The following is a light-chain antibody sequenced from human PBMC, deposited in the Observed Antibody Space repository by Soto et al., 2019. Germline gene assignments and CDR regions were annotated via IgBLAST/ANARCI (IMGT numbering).Light chain of an antibody. V-gene: IGLV2-23*01. CDR1: SSDVGSYNL. CDR2: EGI. J-gene: IGLJ1*01. CDR3: CSYAGTGTYV. Sequence: QSVLTQPASVSGSPGQSITISCTGTSSDVGSYNLVSWYQQHPGKVPKLIIYEGINRPSGISNRFSGSKSGDTASLTISGLQVEDEADYYCCSYAGTGTYVFGTGTKLTVL.